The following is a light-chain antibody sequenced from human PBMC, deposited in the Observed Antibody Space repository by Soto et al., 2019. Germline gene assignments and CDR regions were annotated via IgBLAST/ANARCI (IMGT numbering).Light chain of an antibody. V-gene: IGKV1-39*01. CDR3: QQSYITPT. CDR2: AAS. Sequence: DIQMTQSPSSLSASVGDRVTITCRASQSISSYLNWYQQKPGKAPKLLIYAASSLQSGVPSRFSGSVSGTDFTLTISTLQPEHFATYYCQQSYITPTFGQGTKLYIK. J-gene: IGKJ2*01. CDR1: QSISSY.